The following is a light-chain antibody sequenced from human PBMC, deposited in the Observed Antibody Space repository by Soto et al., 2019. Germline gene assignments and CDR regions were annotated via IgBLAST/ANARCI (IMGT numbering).Light chain of an antibody. CDR3: QQYYSYSWT. Sequence: IRMTQSPSSFSASTGDRVTITCRASQGISSYLAWYQQKPGKAPKLLIYAASTLQSGVPSRFSGSGSGTDFTLTINCLQSEDFATYYCQQYYSYSWTFGQGTKVDIK. CDR2: AAS. J-gene: IGKJ1*01. CDR1: QGISSY. V-gene: IGKV1-8*01.